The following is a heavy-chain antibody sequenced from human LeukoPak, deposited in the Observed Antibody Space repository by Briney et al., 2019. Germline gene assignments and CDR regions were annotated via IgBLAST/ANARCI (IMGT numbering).Heavy chain of an antibody. J-gene: IGHJ4*02. CDR3: AKKGQADDNGKPV. D-gene: IGHD1-1*01. CDR1: GFTFSSYD. Sequence: NPGGSLRLSCAASGFTFSSYDLSWVRQAPGKGLECVSAIRRGVGSTYYADSVKGRFTISRDNSKNTLYLQMNNLRADDTAVYYCAKKGQADDNGKPVWGQGTLVPVSS. V-gene: IGHV3-23*01. CDR2: IRRGVGST.